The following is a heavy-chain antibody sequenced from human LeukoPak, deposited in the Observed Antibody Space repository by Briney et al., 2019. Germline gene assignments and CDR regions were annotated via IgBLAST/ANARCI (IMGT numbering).Heavy chain of an antibody. CDR2: ISLGDST. J-gene: IGHJ4*02. CDR3: ARGVYCGDSCYSGTDH. D-gene: IGHD2-21*01. CDR1: GGSINRVIYY. Sequence: SETLSLTCSVSGGSINRVIYYWTWIRQPPGEGLEWIGYISLGDSTFYNPSLKGRVTISADRSKNQFSLRLTSVTAADTAIYYCARGVYCGDSCYSGTDHWGQGAPVTVSS. V-gene: IGHV4-30-2*01.